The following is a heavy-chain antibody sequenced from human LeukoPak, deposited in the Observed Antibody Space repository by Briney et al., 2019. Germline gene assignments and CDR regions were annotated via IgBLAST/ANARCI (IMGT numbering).Heavy chain of an antibody. CDR1: GGSSSSYY. CDR2: IYYSGST. Sequence: SETLSLTCTVSGGSSSSYYWSLIRQPPGKGLEWIGYIYYSGSTSYNPSLKSRVTISVDTSKNQFSLKLSSVTAADTAVYYCARLLGSRTPDYWGQGTLVTVSS. J-gene: IGHJ4*02. CDR3: ARLLGSRTPDY. V-gene: IGHV4-59*01. D-gene: IGHD1-14*01.